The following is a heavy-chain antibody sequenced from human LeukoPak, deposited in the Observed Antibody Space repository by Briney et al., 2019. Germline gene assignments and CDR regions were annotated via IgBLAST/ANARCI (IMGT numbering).Heavy chain of an antibody. Sequence: PGGSLRLSCAASGFSFSSYWMSWVRQAPGKGLEWVANIKEDGSEKYYVDSLRGRFTISRDNAKSSLSLQLNSLRVEDTAVYYCARDSGTTVGYFDYWGQGTLVTVSS. CDR2: IKEDGSEK. CDR3: ARDSGTTVGYFDY. CDR1: GFSFSSYW. V-gene: IGHV3-7*05. D-gene: IGHD4-23*01. J-gene: IGHJ4*02.